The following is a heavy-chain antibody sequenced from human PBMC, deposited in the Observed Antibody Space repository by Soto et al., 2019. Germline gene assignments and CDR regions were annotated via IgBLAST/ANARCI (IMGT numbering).Heavy chain of an antibody. V-gene: IGHV3-21*01. Sequence: VQLVESGGGLVQPGGSLRLSCAASGFTFSSYSMNWVRQAPGKGLEWVSSISSSSSYIYYADSVKGRFTISRDNAKNSLYLQMNSLRAEDTAVYYCASDILTGYYSDYWGQGTLVTVSS. CDR2: ISSSSSYI. CDR3: ASDILTGYYSDY. J-gene: IGHJ4*02. CDR1: GFTFSSYS. D-gene: IGHD3-9*01.